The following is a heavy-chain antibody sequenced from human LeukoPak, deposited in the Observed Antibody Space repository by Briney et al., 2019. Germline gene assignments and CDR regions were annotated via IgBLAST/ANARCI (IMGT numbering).Heavy chain of an antibody. V-gene: IGHV1-18*01. Sequence: ASVKVSCKASGYTFTSYGISWVRQAPGQALEGMGWISGYNGNTNYAQKLQGRVTMTTDTSTSTAYMELRSLRSDDTAVYYCARDFHSSGYYHYFHYWGQGTLVTVSS. CDR2: ISGYNGNT. J-gene: IGHJ4*02. D-gene: IGHD3-22*01. CDR1: GYTFTSYG. CDR3: ARDFHSSGYYHYFHY.